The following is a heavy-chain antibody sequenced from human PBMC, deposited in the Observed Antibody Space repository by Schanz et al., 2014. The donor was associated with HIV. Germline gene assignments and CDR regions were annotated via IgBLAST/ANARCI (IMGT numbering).Heavy chain of an antibody. Sequence: QMQLVESGGGVVRPGRSLKLSCAASGFSFDNYGMHWVRQAPGKGLEWVAVISYDGRNKYFADSVKGRFTMSRDNSKNTLYLQMNRLRADDTAVYYCAKDRNSYDPKYIGKGNYYYYYGMDVWGQGTTVTISS. D-gene: IGHD3-22*01. CDR3: AKDRNSYDPKYIGKGNYYYYYGMDV. CDR2: ISYDGRNK. V-gene: IGHV3-30*18. J-gene: IGHJ6*02. CDR1: GFSFDNYG.